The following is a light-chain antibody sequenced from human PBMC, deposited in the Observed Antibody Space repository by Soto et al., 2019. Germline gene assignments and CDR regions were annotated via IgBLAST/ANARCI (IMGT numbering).Light chain of an antibody. Sequence: DTQLTQSPSFLCASVGDRVTIACRASQDVSRSVGWYQQKPGTAPKLLISAASTLNSGVPSRFSGSGSGTDFTLTISSLQPEDFATYYCQQLWTYPLTFGGGTKVDIK. V-gene: IGKV1-9*01. J-gene: IGKJ4*01. CDR3: QQLWTYPLT. CDR2: AAS. CDR1: QDVSRS.